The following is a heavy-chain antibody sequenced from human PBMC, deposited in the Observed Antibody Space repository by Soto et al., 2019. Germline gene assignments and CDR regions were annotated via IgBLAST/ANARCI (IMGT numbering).Heavy chain of an antibody. D-gene: IGHD3-10*01. CDR2: ISASDGGA. V-gene: IGHV3-23*01. CDR3: AKDSDREYFHH. CDR1: GFTFSSYG. J-gene: IGHJ1*01. Sequence: EVQLLESGGSLVQPGGSLRLSCAASGFTFSSYGMSWVRQAPGKGLEWVSGISASDGGAYYADSVKGRFTISRDNSENTLYVQMNSLRVEDTAVYYCAKDSDREYFHHWGQGTLVTVSS.